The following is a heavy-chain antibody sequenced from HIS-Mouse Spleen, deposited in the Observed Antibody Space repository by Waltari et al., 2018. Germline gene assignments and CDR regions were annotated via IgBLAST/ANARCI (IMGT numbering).Heavy chain of an antibody. Sequence: QLQLQESGPGLVKPSETLSLTCTVSGGPISSSSYHWGWIRQPPGKGLEWIGSIDYSGGTYYNPSLKSRVTISVDTSKNQFSLKLSSVTAADTAVYYCAREIPYSSSWYDWYFDLWGRGTLVTVSS. CDR1: GGPISSSSYH. CDR3: AREIPYSSSWYDWYFDL. CDR2: IDYSGGT. V-gene: IGHV4-39*07. D-gene: IGHD6-13*01. J-gene: IGHJ2*01.